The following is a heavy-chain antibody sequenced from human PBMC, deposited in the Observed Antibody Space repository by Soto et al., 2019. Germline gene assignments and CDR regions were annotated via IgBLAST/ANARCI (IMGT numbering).Heavy chain of an antibody. Sequence: QVQLVQSGTEVKKPGSSVKVSCKTSGGTFSSFPIAWVRQAPGQGLEWVGGIIPVLGAPSYAQTFQGRVTITADESTSAAYLELSSLRSDDTAVYVCAKDRHYENHTFYCLKYYFAYLGQGTLVTVSS. V-gene: IGHV1-69*01. J-gene: IGHJ4*02. CDR1: GGTFSSFP. CDR2: IIPVLGAP. D-gene: IGHD3-22*01. CDR3: AKDRHYENHTFYCLKYYFAY.